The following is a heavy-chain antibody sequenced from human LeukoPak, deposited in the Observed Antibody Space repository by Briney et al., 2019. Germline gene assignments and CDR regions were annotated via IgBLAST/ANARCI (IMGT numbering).Heavy chain of an antibody. CDR3: AKDITGLTANTKIVVVTAIHPNFDY. D-gene: IGHD2-21*02. CDR1: GFTFSSYA. J-gene: IGHJ4*02. V-gene: IGHV3-23*01. Sequence: PGGSLGLSCAASGFTFSSYAMSWVRQAPGEGLEWVSAISGSGGSTYYADSVKGRFTISRDNSKNTLYLQMNSLRAEDTAVYYCAKDITGLTANTKIVVVTAIHPNFDYWGQGTLVTVSS. CDR2: ISGSGGST.